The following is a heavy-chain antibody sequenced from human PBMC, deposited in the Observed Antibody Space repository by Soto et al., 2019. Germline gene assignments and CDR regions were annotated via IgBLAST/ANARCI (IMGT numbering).Heavy chain of an antibody. CDR1: GGSISSSSYY. CDR2: IYYSGST. Sequence: SETLSLTCTVSGGSISSSSYYWGWIRQPPGKGLEWIGSIYYSGSTYYNPSLKSRVTMTRNTSISTAYMELSSLRSEDTAVYYCARAPPRNNWNYGMDVWGQGTTVTVSS. D-gene: IGHD1-20*01. V-gene: IGHV4-39*07. CDR3: ARAPPRNNWNYGMDV. J-gene: IGHJ6*02.